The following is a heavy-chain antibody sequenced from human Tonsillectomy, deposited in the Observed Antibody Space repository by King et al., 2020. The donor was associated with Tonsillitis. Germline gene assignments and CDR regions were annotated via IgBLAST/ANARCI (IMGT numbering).Heavy chain of an antibody. CDR1: GYSFTDYW. CDR3: ARHEKYYYDSSGYMDV. J-gene: IGHJ6*03. Sequence: VQLVESGAEVKMPGESLKISCKGSGYSFTDYWIGWVRQVPGKGLEWMGIIYPGDSDTRYSPSFQGQVTISADKSTSTAYLQWSSLKASDTAMYYCARHEKYYYDSSGYMDVWGKGTTVTVSS. D-gene: IGHD3-22*01. V-gene: IGHV5-51*01. CDR2: IYPGDSDT.